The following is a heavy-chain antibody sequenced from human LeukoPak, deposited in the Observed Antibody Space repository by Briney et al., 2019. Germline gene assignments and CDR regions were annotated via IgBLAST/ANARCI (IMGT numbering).Heavy chain of an antibody. V-gene: IGHV4-34*01. D-gene: IGHD3-3*01. CDR3: ARAPYYDFWSGYSYFDY. Sequence: PSETLSLTCAVYGGSFSGYYWSWIRQPPGKGLEWIVEINHSGSTNYNPSLKSRVTISVDTSKNQFSLKLSSVTAADTAVYYCARAPYYDFWSGYSYFDYWGQGTLVTVSS. CDR2: INHSGST. J-gene: IGHJ4*02. CDR1: GGSFSGYY.